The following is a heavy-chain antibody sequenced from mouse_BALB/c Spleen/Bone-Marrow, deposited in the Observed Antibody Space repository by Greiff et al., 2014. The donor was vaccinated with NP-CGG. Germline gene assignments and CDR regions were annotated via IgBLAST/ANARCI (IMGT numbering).Heavy chain of an antibody. V-gene: IGHV1S29*02. J-gene: IGHJ2*01. CDR1: GCTFTDYN. CDR2: IYPYNGGT. Sequence: EVQLQQSGPELVKPGASVKISCKASGCTFTDYNMHWVKQSHGKSLEWIGYIYPYNGGTGYNQKFKSKATLTVDNSSSTAYMELRSLTSEDSAVYYCATRFITTAGYWGQGTTLTVAS. D-gene: IGHD1-2*01. CDR3: ATRFITTAGY.